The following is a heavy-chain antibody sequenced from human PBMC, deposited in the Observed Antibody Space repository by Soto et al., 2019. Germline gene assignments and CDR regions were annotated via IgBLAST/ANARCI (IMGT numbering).Heavy chain of an antibody. V-gene: IGHV3-23*01. CDR2: ISGSGGST. CDR1: GFTFSSYA. J-gene: IGHJ4*02. Sequence: QPGGSLRLSCAASGFTFSSYAMSWVRQAPGKGLEWVSAISGSGGSTYYADSVKGRFTISRDNSKNTLYLQMNSLRAEDTAVYYCAKIAYCGGDCYFSYFDYWGQGTLVTVSS. D-gene: IGHD2-21*01. CDR3: AKIAYCGGDCYFSYFDY.